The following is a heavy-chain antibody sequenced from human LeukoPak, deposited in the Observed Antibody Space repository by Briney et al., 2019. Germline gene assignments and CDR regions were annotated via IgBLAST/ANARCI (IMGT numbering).Heavy chain of an antibody. V-gene: IGHV3-23*01. CDR1: GFTFSNYA. Sequence: PGGSLRLSCAASGFTFSNYAMNCVRPAPGGGLGWVSGTIGSGGSTYYADSVKGGFTISRDKSKKTLYLQMNRLRAEDTAVYYCAKGPVVTFDIWGQGTMVTVSS. CDR3: AKGPVVTFDI. D-gene: IGHD2-15*01. CDR2: TIGSGGST. J-gene: IGHJ3*02.